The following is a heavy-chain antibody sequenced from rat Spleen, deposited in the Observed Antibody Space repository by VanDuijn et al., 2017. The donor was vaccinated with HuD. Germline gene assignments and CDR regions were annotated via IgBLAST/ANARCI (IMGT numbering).Heavy chain of an antibody. Sequence: EVQLVESGGGLVQPGSSLKLSCAASGFIFSDYGVAWVRQAPTKGLEWVAYITTGGGTSFYRDSVKGRFTISRDNAKSTLYLQMVSLRSEDTATYYCTTGTIAAPYWYFDFWGPGTMVTVSS. D-gene: IGHD1-2*01. CDR1: GFIFSDYG. V-gene: IGHV5-27*01. CDR3: TTGTIAAPYWYFDF. CDR2: ITTGGGTS. J-gene: IGHJ1*01.